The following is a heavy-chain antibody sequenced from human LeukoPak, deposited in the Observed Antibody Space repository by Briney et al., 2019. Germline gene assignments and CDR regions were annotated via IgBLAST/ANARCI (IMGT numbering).Heavy chain of an antibody. CDR1: GGSFSDYY. CDR2: IHHSGST. J-gene: IGHJ4*02. D-gene: IGHD3-9*01. V-gene: IGHV4-34*01. Sequence: SETLSLTCAVYGGSFSDYYWSWIRQPPGKGLEWIGEIHHSGSTYYNPSLKSRVTISVDTSKNQFSLKLSSVTAADTAVYYCARVEDYDILTGFDYWGQGTLVTVSS. CDR3: ARVEDYDILTGFDY.